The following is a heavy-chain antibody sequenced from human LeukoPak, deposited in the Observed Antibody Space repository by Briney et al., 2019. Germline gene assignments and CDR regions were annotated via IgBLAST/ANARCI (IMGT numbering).Heavy chain of an antibody. CDR3: ARGRELLNPFDY. Sequence: GGSLRLSCAASGFTFSSYSMNWVRQAPGKGLEWVSCISSRSSYIYYADSLKGRFTISRDNAKNMLYLQMNSLRAEDTAVYYCARGRELLNPFDYWGQGTLVTVSS. CDR1: GFTFSSYS. J-gene: IGHJ4*02. CDR2: ISSRSSYI. V-gene: IGHV3-21*01. D-gene: IGHD1-7*01.